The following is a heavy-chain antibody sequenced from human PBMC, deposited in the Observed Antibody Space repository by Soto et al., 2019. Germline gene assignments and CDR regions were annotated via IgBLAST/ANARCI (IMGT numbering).Heavy chain of an antibody. J-gene: IGHJ4*02. CDR3: AILQGVKSFDY. CDR2: ISSTGNSI. Sequence: EVQLVESGGGLVQPGGSLRLSCAASGFTFSRYAMAWVRQAPGKGLDCVSYISSTGNSIHYADSVKGRFTISRDSAKNLLYLQMNSLRDEDTAVYFCAILQGVKSFDYWGQGTLVTVSS. D-gene: IGHD2-15*01. CDR1: GFTFSRYA. V-gene: IGHV3-48*02.